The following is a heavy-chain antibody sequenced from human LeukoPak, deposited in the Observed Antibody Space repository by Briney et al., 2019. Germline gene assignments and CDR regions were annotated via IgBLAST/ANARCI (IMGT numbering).Heavy chain of an antibody. CDR3: ARGPPDCSSTSCYAFDAFDI. Sequence: SETLSLTCTVSGGSISITSYYWGWIRQPPGKGLEWIGSMYSSGSTYYNPALKSRVTISVDTSKNQFSLTLSSVTAADTAVYYCARGPPDCSSTSCYAFDAFDIWGQGTMVTVSS. V-gene: IGHV4-39*07. CDR1: GGSISITSYY. J-gene: IGHJ3*02. CDR2: MYSSGST. D-gene: IGHD2-2*01.